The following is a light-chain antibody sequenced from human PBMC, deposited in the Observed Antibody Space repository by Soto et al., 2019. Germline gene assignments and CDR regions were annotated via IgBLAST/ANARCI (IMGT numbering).Light chain of an antibody. V-gene: IGKV3-20*01. Sequence: ELVLTQSPGTLSLSSGERATLSCRASQSVRSKYLAWYQQKPGQAPRLLIYGASSRATGIPDRFGGSGSGTDFTLTISRLEPEDFAVYYCQQYASSPLTFGGGTKVEIK. CDR1: QSVRSKY. CDR3: QQYASSPLT. CDR2: GAS. J-gene: IGKJ4*01.